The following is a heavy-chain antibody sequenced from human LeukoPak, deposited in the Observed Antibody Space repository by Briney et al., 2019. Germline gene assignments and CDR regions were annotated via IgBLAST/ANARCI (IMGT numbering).Heavy chain of an antibody. J-gene: IGHJ6*02. V-gene: IGHV4-39*07. Sequence: PSETLSLTCTVSGGSISSSSYYWGWIRQPPGKGLEWIGSIYYSGSTYYNPSLKSRVTISVDTSKNQFSLKLSSVTAADTAVYYCARSQYSSSLHGMDVWGQGTTVTVSS. CDR2: IYYSGST. D-gene: IGHD6-13*01. CDR1: GGSISSSSYY. CDR3: ARSQYSSSLHGMDV.